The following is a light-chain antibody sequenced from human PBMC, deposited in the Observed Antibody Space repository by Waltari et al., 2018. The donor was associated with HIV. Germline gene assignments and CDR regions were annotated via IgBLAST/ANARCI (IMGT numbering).Light chain of an antibody. CDR1: SSDVGTYNY. V-gene: IGLV2-23*02. J-gene: IGLJ2*01. CDR3: CSYAGSSSFV. Sequence: QSALTQPASVSGSPGQSITISCTGTSSDVGTYNYVSWYQQHPGKAPKRLVYEVNKRPSGVSNRFSGSKSGNTASLTISGLQAEDEADYYCCSYAGSSSFVFGGGTKLTVL. CDR2: EVN.